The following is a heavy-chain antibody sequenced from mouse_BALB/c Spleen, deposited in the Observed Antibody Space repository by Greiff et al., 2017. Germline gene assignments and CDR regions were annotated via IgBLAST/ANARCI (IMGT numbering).Heavy chain of an antibody. J-gene: IGHJ3*01. CDR3: ASPTTVADPSFAY. CDR2: ILPGSGST. Sequence: QVQLKESGAELMKPGASVKISCKATGCTFSSYWIEWVKQRPGHGLEWIGEILPGSGSTNYNEKFKGKATFTADTSSNTAYMQLSSLTSEDSAVYYCASPTTVADPSFAYWGQGTLVTVSA. CDR1: GCTFSSYW. D-gene: IGHD1-1*01. V-gene: IGHV1-9*01.